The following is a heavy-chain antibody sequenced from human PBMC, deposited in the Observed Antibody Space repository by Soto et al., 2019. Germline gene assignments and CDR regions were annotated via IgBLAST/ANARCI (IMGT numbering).Heavy chain of an antibody. CDR1: GGTFSSYA. CDR3: ARRYCSGGSCYSGHNYYYYYYGMDV. D-gene: IGHD2-15*01. J-gene: IGHJ6*02. CDR2: IIPIFGTA. Sequence: QVQLVQSGAEVKKPGSSVKVSCKASGGTFSSYAISWVRQAPGQGLEWMGGIIPIFGTANYAQKFQGRVTITADESTSTAYMEVSSLRSEDTAVYYCARRYCSGGSCYSGHNYYYYYYGMDVWGQGTTVTVSS. V-gene: IGHV1-69*01.